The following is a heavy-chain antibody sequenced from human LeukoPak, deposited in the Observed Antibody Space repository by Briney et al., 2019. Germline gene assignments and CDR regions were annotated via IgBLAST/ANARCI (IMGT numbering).Heavy chain of an antibody. CDR2: ISGSGGST. D-gene: IGHD6-19*01. CDR3: AKGPSVAVAVDY. Sequence: GSLRLSCAASGFTFSSYAMSWVRQAPGKGLEGVSAISGSGGSTYYADSVKGRFTISRDNSKNTLYLQMNSLRAEDTAVYYCAKGPSVAVAVDYWGQGTLVTVSS. J-gene: IGHJ4*02. V-gene: IGHV3-23*01. CDR1: GFTFSSYA.